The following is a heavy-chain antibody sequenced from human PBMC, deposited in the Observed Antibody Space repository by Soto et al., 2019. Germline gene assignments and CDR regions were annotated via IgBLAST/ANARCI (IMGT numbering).Heavy chain of an antibody. D-gene: IGHD3-22*01. CDR2: IIPIFGTA. J-gene: IGHJ6*02. CDR1: GGTFSSYA. V-gene: IGHV1-69*13. CDR3: ARAGYYDSRSMDV. Sequence: SVKVSCKASGGTFSSYAISWVRQAPGQGLEWMGGIIPIFGTANYAQKFQGRVTMTADESTSTAYMELSSLRSEDTAVYYCARAGYYDSRSMDVWGQGTTVTVSS.